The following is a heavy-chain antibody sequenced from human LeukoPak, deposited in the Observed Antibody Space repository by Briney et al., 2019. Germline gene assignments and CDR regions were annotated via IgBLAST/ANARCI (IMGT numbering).Heavy chain of an antibody. Sequence: SETLSLTCTVSGGSISSYYWSWIRQPPGKGLEWIGYIYYSGSTNYNPSLKSRVTISVDTSKNQFSLKLTSVTAADTAVYYCARERGTIMNVGGPTRFDPWGQGTLVIVSS. CDR3: ARERGTIMNVGGPTRFDP. CDR1: GGSISSYY. D-gene: IGHD3-16*01. J-gene: IGHJ5*02. CDR2: IYYSGST. V-gene: IGHV4-59*12.